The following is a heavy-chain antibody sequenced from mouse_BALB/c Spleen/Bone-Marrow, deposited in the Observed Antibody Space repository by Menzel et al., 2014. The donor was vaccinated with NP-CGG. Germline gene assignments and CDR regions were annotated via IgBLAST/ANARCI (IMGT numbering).Heavy chain of an antibody. Sequence: QVQLQQSGAELAKPGASVKMSCKASGYTFTIYWMHWVKQRPGQGLEWIGYINPSTGYTEYNQKFKDKATLTADKSSSTAYMQLSSLTSEDSAVYYCARYGGRSYDGFAYWDQGTLVTVSA. CDR1: GYTFTIYW. D-gene: IGHD2-12*01. J-gene: IGHJ3*01. CDR2: INPSTGYT. V-gene: IGHV1-7*01. CDR3: ARYGGRSYDGFAY.